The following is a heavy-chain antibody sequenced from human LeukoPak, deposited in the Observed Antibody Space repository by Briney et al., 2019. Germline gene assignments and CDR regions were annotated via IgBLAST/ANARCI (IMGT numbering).Heavy chain of an antibody. CDR2: FDPERGET. J-gene: IGHJ4*02. CDR3: ATGSIVYDY. V-gene: IGHV1-24*01. D-gene: IGHD2-21*01. Sequence: GASVKVSCKVSGHTLTEFSMEWVRQAPGKGLEWMGGFDPERGETIYAQKFQGRITMTEGTSTDTAYMELSSLTSEDTAVYYCATGSIVYDYWGQGTLVTVSS. CDR1: GHTLTEFS.